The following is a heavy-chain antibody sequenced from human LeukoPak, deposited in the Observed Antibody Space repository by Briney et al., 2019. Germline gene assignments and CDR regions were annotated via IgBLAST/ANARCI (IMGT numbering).Heavy chain of an antibody. CDR1: RFTFSSYG. Sequence: GGSLRLSCTASRFTFSSYGMNWVRQAPGKGLEWVSYISSSSSYANYADSVKGRFTISRDNAKNSLYLQMNSLRAEDTAVYYCARVGGGNSGFCLNYWGQGTLVTVSS. V-gene: IGHV3-21*05. J-gene: IGHJ4*02. CDR2: ISSSSSYA. CDR3: ARVGGGNSGFCLNY. D-gene: IGHD4-23*01.